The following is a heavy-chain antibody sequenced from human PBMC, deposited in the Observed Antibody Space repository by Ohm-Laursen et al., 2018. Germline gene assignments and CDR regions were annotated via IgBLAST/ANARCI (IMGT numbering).Heavy chain of an antibody. CDR2: ISGSGGST. V-gene: IGHV3-23*01. CDR1: GFSFSSYA. D-gene: IGHD4-23*01. J-gene: IGHJ4*02. CDR3: AKVYGGNTRFDY. Sequence: SLRLSCTASGFSFSSYAMSWVRQAPGKGLEWVSAISGSGGSTYYADSVKGRFTISRDNWLYLQMNSLRAEDTAVYYCAKVYGGNTRFDYWGQGTQVTVS.